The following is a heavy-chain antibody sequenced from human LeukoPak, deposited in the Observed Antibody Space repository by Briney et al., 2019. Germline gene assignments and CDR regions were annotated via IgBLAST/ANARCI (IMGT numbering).Heavy chain of an antibody. CDR2: IYHSGST. CDR1: GDSISSNNW. V-gene: IGHV4-4*02. CDR3: TRAPPYGSGWSKGVLDY. D-gene: IGHD6-19*01. Sequence: SETLSLTCAVSGDSISSNNWWSWVRQSPGKGLEWIGEIYHSGSTNYNPSLKSRVTISVDKSKNQCSLKMSSVTAADTAVYYCTRAPPYGSGWSKGVLDYWGQGTLVTVSS. J-gene: IGHJ4*02.